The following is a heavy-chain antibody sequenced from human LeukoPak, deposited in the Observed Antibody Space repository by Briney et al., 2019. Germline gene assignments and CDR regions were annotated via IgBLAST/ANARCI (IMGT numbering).Heavy chain of an antibody. Sequence: ASVKVSCKASGYTFTGYYTHWVRQAPGQGLEWIGWINPNSGGTNYAQKFQGRVTMTRDTSISTAYMELSRLRSDDTAVYYCARAYYDILTGHIWVWVHFDYWGQGTLVTVSS. V-gene: IGHV1-2*02. D-gene: IGHD3-9*01. CDR1: GYTFTGYY. CDR2: INPNSGGT. CDR3: ARAYYDILTGHIWVWVHFDY. J-gene: IGHJ4*02.